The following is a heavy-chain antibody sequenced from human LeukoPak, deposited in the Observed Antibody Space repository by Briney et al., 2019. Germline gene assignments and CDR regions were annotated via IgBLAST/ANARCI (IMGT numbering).Heavy chain of an antibody. D-gene: IGHD5-18*01. CDR2: ISAYNGNT. Sequence: ASVKVSCKAPGYTFTSYGISWVRQAPGQGLEWMGWISAYNGNTNYAQKLQGRVTMTTDTSTSTAYMELRSLRSDDTAVYYCARDRGSGYSYGFPHYYYGMDVWGQGTTVTVSS. CDR1: GYTFTSYG. CDR3: ARDRGSGYSYGFPHYYYGMDV. J-gene: IGHJ6*02. V-gene: IGHV1-18*01.